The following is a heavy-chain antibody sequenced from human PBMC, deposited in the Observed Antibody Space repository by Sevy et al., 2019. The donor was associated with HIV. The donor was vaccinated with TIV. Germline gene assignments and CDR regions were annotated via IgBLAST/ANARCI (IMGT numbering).Heavy chain of an antibody. V-gene: IGHV1-24*01. CDR1: GDTLNVLS. CDR3: ATTKDYYDSSGYPFDD. J-gene: IGHJ4*02. Sequence: ASVKVSCKVSGDTLNVLSMHWVRQAPGKGLGWMATFDPEDDETFYAQKFQGRVTLTEDTSTGTAYMGLSSLRSEDTALYFCATTKDYYDSSGYPFDDWGQGTLVTVSS. CDR2: FDPEDDET. D-gene: IGHD3-22*01.